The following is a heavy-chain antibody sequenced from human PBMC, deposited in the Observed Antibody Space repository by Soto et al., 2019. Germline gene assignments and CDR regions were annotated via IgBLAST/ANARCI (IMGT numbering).Heavy chain of an antibody. CDR3: AKVGGAGSYYQAYFHH. CDR2: ISWNSDTI. D-gene: IGHD3-10*01. J-gene: IGHJ1*01. Sequence: EVQLVESGGGSVQPGRSLRLSCAASGFTFDEYAMQWVRQPPGKGLEWVSSISWNSDTIGYADSVKGRFTISRDNARKSLYLQMNSLRAEDTAFYYCAKVGGAGSYYQAYFHHWCQGTLVIVSS. CDR1: GFTFDEYA. V-gene: IGHV3-9*01.